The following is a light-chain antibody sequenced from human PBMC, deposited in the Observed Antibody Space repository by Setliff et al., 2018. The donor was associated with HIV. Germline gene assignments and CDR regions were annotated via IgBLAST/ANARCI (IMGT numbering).Light chain of an antibody. J-gene: IGLJ1*01. V-gene: IGLV3-21*04. Sequence: SYELTQPPSVSVAPGKTARITCEGNNIGSASVHWYQQKPGQAPVVVIYYDSDRPSGIPERFSGSNSGNTVTLTISRVEAGDEADYYCQVWDSSSDHPFAFGTGTKVTV. CDR2: YDS. CDR3: QVWDSSSDHPFA. CDR1: NIGSAS.